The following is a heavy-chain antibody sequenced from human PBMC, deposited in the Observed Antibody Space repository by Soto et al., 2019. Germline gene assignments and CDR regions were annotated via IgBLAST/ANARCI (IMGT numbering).Heavy chain of an antibody. J-gene: IGHJ6*02. D-gene: IGHD3-22*01. V-gene: IGHV1-18*01. CDR3: ARGGYYDSSGSRNYHYYGMNV. CDR2: ISPYDGNT. Sequence: ASVKVSCKGSGYTFTSYGINWVRQAPGQGLEWLGWISPYDGNTKYAQILQGRVSMTTDTSTKTAYMEVRSLRSDDTAVYYCARGGYYDSSGSRNYHYYGMNVWGQGTTVTVSS. CDR1: GYTFTSYG.